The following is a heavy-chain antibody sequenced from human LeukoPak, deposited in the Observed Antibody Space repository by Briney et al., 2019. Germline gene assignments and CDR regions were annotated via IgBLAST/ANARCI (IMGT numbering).Heavy chain of an antibody. CDR1: GFTFSGST. J-gene: IGHJ4*02. Sequence: GGSLRLSCAASGFTFSGSTIHWVRQASGKGPEWVGLIRNKVKSYATVYSASVKGMFTISRDDSKNTAYLQMNSLKIEDTAVYYCATNLRDCIGGSCYPSWGQGTLVTVSS. CDR2: IRNKVKSYAT. D-gene: IGHD2-15*01. CDR3: ATNLRDCIGGSCYPS. V-gene: IGHV3-73*01.